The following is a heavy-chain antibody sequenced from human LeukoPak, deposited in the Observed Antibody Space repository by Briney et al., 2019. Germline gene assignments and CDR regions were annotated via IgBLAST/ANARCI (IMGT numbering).Heavy chain of an antibody. CDR1: GFTFSTYW. J-gene: IGHJ3*02. V-gene: IGHV3-74*01. Sequence: GGSLRLSCAASGFTFSTYWMHWVRQAPGKGLVWVSRINSDGSRTTYADSVKGRFTISRDNAKNTLYLQMNSLRTEDTTVYYCARPETQYSSGLDGFDIWGQGTMVTVSS. CDR3: ARPETQYSSGLDGFDI. D-gene: IGHD6-19*01. CDR2: INSDGSRT.